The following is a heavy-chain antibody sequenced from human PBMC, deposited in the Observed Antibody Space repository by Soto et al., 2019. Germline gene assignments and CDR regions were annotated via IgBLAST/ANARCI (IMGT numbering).Heavy chain of an antibody. Sequence: GGSLRLSCAVSGFYFNNYGINWVRQPPGKGLEWVSSVSKSDYTYYSDSVRGRFTISRDNAKNSVPLQMNSLRAEDTAVYYCAREDSIIIPAVSDIWGQGTLVTVSS. CDR2: VSKSDYT. CDR3: AREDSIIIPAVSDI. J-gene: IGHJ4*02. CDR1: GFYFNNYG. V-gene: IGHV3-21*01. D-gene: IGHD2-2*01.